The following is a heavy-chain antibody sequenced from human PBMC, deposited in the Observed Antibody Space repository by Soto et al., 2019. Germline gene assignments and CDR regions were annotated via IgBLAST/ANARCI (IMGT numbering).Heavy chain of an antibody. J-gene: IGHJ4*02. D-gene: IGHD3-10*01. V-gene: IGHV1-3*01. CDR1: GYTFTAYP. CDR2: INAANGDT. CDR3: ARKDYYGAGVYYFDH. Sequence: QVHLVQSGAEVQKPGASVKVSCKASGYTFTAYPMHWVRQAPGQRIEWMGWINAANGDTGYSQKFHDRVTFTRDTSATTVYMELSSLTSEDTAVYYCARKDYYGAGVYYFDHWGQGTLVTVSS.